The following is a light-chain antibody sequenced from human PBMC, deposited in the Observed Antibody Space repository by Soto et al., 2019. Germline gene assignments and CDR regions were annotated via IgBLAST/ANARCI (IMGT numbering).Light chain of an antibody. V-gene: IGKV1-27*01. CDR2: AAS. CDR3: QKYRSVTPWT. Sequence: DIQMTQSPSSLSSSVGDRVTHAWPASHDISNYLAWYQQKPGKVPKLLISAASTLQSGVPSRFSGSGSGTDFILTISSLQPEDVATYYCQKYRSVTPWTFGQGTKVDIK. J-gene: IGKJ1*01. CDR1: HDISNY.